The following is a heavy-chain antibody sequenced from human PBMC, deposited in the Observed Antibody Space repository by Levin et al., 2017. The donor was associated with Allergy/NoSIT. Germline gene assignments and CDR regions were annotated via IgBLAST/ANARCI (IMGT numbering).Heavy chain of an antibody. CDR3: AKDEDSSSSALFDY. J-gene: IGHJ4*02. V-gene: IGHV3-9*01. CDR1: GFTFDDYA. D-gene: IGHD6-6*01. Sequence: GGSLRLSCAASGFTFDDYAMHWVRQAPGKGLEWVSGISWNSGSIGYADSVKGRFTISRDNAKNSLYLQMNSLRAEDTALYYCAKDEDSSSSALFDYWGQGTLVTVSS. CDR2: ISWNSGSI.